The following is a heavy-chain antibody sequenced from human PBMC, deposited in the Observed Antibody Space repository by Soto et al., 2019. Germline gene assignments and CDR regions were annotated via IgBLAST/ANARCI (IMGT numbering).Heavy chain of an antibody. CDR3: AKPGDKKYNWFDP. CDR2: IYHSGSA. D-gene: IGHD3-16*01. Sequence: SETLSLTCTVSGGSITSENWWSWVRHPPGKGLEWIGEIYHSGSANYSPSLKSRVTISVDTSKNQFSLELTSVTAADTAVYYCAKPGDKKYNWFDPWGRGTLVTVSS. V-gene: IGHV4-4*02. CDR1: GGSITSENW. J-gene: IGHJ5*02.